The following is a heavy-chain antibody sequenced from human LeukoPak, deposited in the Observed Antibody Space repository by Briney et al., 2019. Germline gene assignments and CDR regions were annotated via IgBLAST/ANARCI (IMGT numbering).Heavy chain of an antibody. J-gene: IGHJ5*02. CDR1: GFTFSSYW. CDR2: IKQDGSEE. V-gene: IGHV3-7*01. CDR3: ARVIAAAGTNWFDP. D-gene: IGHD6-13*01. Sequence: GGSLRLSCAVSGFTFSSYWMSWVRQAPGKGLEWVANIKQDGSEEYYVDSVKGRFTISRDNAKNSLYLQMSSLRAEDTAVYYCARVIAAAGTNWFDPWGQGTLVTVSS.